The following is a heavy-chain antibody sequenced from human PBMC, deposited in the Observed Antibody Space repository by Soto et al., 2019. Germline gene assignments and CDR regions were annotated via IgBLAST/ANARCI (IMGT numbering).Heavy chain of an antibody. CDR1: GGSFSGYY. Sequence: SETLSLTYAVYGGSFSGYYWSWIRQPPGKGLEWIGEINHSGSTNYNPSLKSRVTISVDTSKNQFSLKLSSVTAADTAVYYCARGVAAAGTPFDYWGQGTLVTVSS. CDR3: ARGVAAAGTPFDY. D-gene: IGHD6-13*01. CDR2: INHSGST. V-gene: IGHV4-34*01. J-gene: IGHJ4*02.